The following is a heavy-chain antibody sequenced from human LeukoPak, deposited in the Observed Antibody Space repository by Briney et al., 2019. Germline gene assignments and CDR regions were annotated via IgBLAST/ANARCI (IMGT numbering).Heavy chain of an antibody. CDR2: INPNSGGT. Sequence: GGSLRLSCAASGFTFSSYGMHWVRQAPGQGLEWMGWINPNSGGTPSAQKFQGRVIMTRDASIRTAYMELSRLRSDDTAVYYCGSGSGYYSPAGVWGQGTLVTVSS. V-gene: IGHV1-2*02. D-gene: IGHD3-22*01. CDR3: GSGSGYYSPAGV. CDR1: GFTFSSYG. J-gene: IGHJ4*02.